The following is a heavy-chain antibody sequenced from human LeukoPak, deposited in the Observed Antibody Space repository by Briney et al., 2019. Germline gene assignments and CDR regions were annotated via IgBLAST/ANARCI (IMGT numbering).Heavy chain of an antibody. V-gene: IGHV3-48*01. Sequence: PGGSLRLSCAASGFTFSSYSMNWVRQAPGKGLEWVSYISSSSSTIYYADSVKGRFTISRDNAKNSLYLQMNSLRAEDTAVYYCARSRYSYGYGDAFDIWGQGTMVTVSS. J-gene: IGHJ3*02. CDR3: ARSRYSYGYGDAFDI. D-gene: IGHD5-18*01. CDR2: ISSSSSTI. CDR1: GFTFSSYS.